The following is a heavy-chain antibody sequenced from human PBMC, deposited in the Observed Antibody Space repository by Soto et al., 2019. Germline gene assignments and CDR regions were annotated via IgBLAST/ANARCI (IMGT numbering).Heavy chain of an antibody. Sequence: PSETLSLTCTVSGGSISSGGYYWSWIRQHPGKGLEWIGYIYYSGSTNYNPSLKSRVTISVDTSKNQFSLKLSSVTAADTAVYYCARHALSSVWFGELLYLHVWGKGTTVTVSS. CDR1: GGSISSGGYY. V-gene: IGHV4-61*08. D-gene: IGHD3-10*01. J-gene: IGHJ6*04. CDR2: IYYSGST. CDR3: ARHALSSVWFGELLYLHV.